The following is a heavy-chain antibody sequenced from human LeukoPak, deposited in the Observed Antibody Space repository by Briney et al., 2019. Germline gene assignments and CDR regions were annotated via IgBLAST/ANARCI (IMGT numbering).Heavy chain of an antibody. CDR2: INHSGST. CDR3: ARGWYSSGWFQH. Sequence: SETLSLTCAVYGGSFSGHYWSWIRQPPGKGLEWIGEINHSGSTNYNPSLKSRVTISVDTSKNQFSLKLSSVTAADTAVYYCARGWYSSGWFQHWGQGTLVTVSS. D-gene: IGHD6-19*01. V-gene: IGHV4-34*01. CDR1: GGSFSGHY. J-gene: IGHJ1*01.